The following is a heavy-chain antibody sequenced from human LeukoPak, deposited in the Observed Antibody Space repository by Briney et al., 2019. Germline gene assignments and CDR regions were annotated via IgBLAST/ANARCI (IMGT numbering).Heavy chain of an antibody. CDR2: IYTSGST. V-gene: IGHV4-4*09. CDR3: ARQKCTSTSCLTKNAFDI. J-gene: IGHJ3*02. Sequence: SEALSLTCTVSGSISGYYWSWIRQPPGKGLEWIGYIYTSGSTDYNPSLESRVTISVDTSKNQFSLDLSSVTAADTAVYYCARQKCTSTSCLTKNAFDIWGQGTMVTVSS. D-gene: IGHD2-2*01. CDR1: GSISGYY.